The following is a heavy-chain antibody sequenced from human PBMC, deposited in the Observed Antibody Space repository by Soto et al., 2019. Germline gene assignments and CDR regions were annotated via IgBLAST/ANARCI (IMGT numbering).Heavy chain of an antibody. Sequence: GGSLRLSCAASGFTFSSYSMNWVRQAPGKGLEWVSYISSSSSTIYYADSVKGRFTIPRDNAKNSLYLQMNSLRDEDTAVYYCARDSRTYYYGSGKGSHNRYWGQGTLVTVSS. V-gene: IGHV3-48*02. CDR2: ISSSSSTI. CDR3: ARDSRTYYYGSGKGSHNRY. J-gene: IGHJ4*02. D-gene: IGHD3-10*01. CDR1: GFTFSSYS.